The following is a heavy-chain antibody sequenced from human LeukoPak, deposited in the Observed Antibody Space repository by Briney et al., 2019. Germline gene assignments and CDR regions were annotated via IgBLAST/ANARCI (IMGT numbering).Heavy chain of an antibody. Sequence: GGSLRLSCAASGFTFSDYYMSWIRQAPGKGLEWVSYISRGGSTIYYADSVKGRFTISRDNAKNSLYLQMNSLTAEDTAVYYCVRDSYSRSSELDYWGQGTLVTVSS. CDR3: VRDSYSRSSELDY. CDR2: ISRGGSTI. V-gene: IGHV3-11*01. J-gene: IGHJ4*02. D-gene: IGHD6-6*01. CDR1: GFTFSDYY.